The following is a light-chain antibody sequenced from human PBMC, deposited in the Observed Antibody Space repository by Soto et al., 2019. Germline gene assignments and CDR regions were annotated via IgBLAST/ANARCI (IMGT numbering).Light chain of an antibody. V-gene: IGKV3-20*01. CDR2: GAS. CDR1: QSVGSS. J-gene: IGKJ1*01. CDR3: QQWGT. Sequence: EIVLTQSPATLSLSPGERATLSCRASQSVGSSLAWYQQKPGQAPRLLIYGASSRATGIPDRFSGSGSGTDFTLTISRLEPEDFAVYYCQQWGTFGQGTKVDIK.